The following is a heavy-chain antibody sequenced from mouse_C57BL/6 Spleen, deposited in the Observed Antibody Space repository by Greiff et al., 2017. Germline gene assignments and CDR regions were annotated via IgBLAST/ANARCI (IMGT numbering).Heavy chain of an antibody. CDR1: GFTFSSYA. Sequence: EVKLVESGGGLVKPGGSLKLSCAASGFTFSSYAMSWVRQTPEKRLEWVATISDGGSYTYYPDNVKGRFTISRDNAKNNLYLQMSHLKSEDTAMYYCARDTLRGFAYWGQGTLVTVSA. CDR2: ISDGGSYT. J-gene: IGHJ3*01. V-gene: IGHV5-4*01. CDR3: ARDTLRGFAY. D-gene: IGHD1-1*01.